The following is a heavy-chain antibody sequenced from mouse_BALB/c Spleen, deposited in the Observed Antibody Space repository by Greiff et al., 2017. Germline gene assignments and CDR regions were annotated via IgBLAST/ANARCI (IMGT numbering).Heavy chain of an antibody. CDR1: GYTFTSYW. CDR3: TREGGNLYAMDY. V-gene: IGHV1S22*01. Sequence: LQQPGSELVRPGASVKLSCKASGYTFTSYWMHWVKQRPGQGLEWIGNIYPGSGSTNYDEKFKSKATLTVDTSSSTAYMQLSSLTSEDSAVYYCTREGGNLYAMDYWGQGTSVTVSS. CDR2: IYPGSGST. J-gene: IGHJ4*01. D-gene: IGHD2-1*01.